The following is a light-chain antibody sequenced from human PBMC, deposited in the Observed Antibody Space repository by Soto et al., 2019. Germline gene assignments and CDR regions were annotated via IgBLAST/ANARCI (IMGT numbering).Light chain of an antibody. Sequence: DIQMTQSPPSLSATVGDRVTITCRAGQNIHNYLYWYQQKPGEAPKLLIYASSTLHRGVSSRFSGGGSGTDFTRTITSLQPEDFATYDCQKTYSPPRTCGGRAKVDI. CDR2: ASS. CDR1: QNIHNY. CDR3: QKTYSPPRT. J-gene: IGKJ4*02. V-gene: IGKV1-39*01.